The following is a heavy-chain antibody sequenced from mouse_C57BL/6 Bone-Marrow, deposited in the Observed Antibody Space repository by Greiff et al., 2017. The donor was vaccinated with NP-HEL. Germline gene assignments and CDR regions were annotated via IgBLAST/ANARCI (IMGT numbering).Heavy chain of an antibody. V-gene: IGHV2-2*01. CDR1: GFSFTSYG. Sequence: QVQLKESGPGLVQPSQSLSIPCTVSGFSFTSYGVHWVRQSPGKGLEWLGVIWSGGSTDYNAAFISRLSISKDNSKSQVFFKMNSLQADDTAIYYCARKGEDDYGFDYWGQGTLVTVSA. D-gene: IGHD2-4*01. J-gene: IGHJ3*01. CDR2: IWSGGST. CDR3: ARKGEDDYGFDY.